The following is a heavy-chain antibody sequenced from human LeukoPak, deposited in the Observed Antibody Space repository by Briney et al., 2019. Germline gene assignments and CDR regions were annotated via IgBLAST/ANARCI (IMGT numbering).Heavy chain of an antibody. J-gene: IGHJ4*02. CDR3: ARSDYDTSGYYYVGY. CDR1: GFIFSTYT. Sequence: PGGSLRLSCAASGFIFSTYTMNWVRQAPGKGLEWVSVIASDGGNKYYADSVRGRFTISRDNSKNTLNLQMNSLRAEDTAVYYCARSDYDTSGYYYVGYWGQGTLVTVSS. V-gene: IGHV3-30*03. D-gene: IGHD3-22*01. CDR2: IASDGGNK.